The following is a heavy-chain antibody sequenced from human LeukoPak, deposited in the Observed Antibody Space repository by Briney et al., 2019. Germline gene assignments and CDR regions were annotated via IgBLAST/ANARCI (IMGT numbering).Heavy chain of an antibody. Sequence: SETLSLTCTVSGGSISAGDYYWSWIRQPPGKGLEWIGYIYYRGSTSYNPSLQSRVTISVDTSKNQFSLILSSLSAADTAVYHCARTYYGDYGWFDPWGQGTLVTVSS. J-gene: IGHJ5*02. CDR3: ARTYYGDYGWFDP. CDR1: GGSISAGDYY. V-gene: IGHV4-30-4*01. CDR2: IYYRGST. D-gene: IGHD4-17*01.